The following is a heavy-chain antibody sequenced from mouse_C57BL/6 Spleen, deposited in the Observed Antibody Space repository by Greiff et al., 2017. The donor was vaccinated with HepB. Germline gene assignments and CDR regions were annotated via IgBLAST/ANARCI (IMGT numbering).Heavy chain of an antibody. V-gene: IGHV5-6*01. D-gene: IGHD2-13*01. CDR3: ARHGDYGDYAMDY. CDR2: ISSGGSYT. CDR1: GFTFSSYG. J-gene: IGHJ4*01. Sequence: EVKVVESGGDLVKPGGSLKLSCAASGFTFSSYGMSWVRQTPDKRLEWVATISSGGSYTYYPDSVKGRFTISRDNAKNTLYLQMSSLKSEDTAMYYCARHGDYGDYAMDYWGQGTSVTVSS.